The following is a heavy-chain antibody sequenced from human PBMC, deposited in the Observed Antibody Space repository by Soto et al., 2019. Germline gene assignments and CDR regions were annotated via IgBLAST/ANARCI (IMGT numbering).Heavy chain of an antibody. V-gene: IGHV3-30*18. CDR1: GFTFSNYG. CDR2: ISNDGSNK. D-gene: IGHD5-18*01. Sequence: QVQVVESGGGVVQPGRSLRLSCAASGFTFSNYGMHWVRQAPGKGLEWVAVISNDGSNKNYADSVKGRFTISRDNSRNKLYLQMNSLRAEDTDVYYCAKDRVQIWLYVGIFDDWGQGTMVTVSS. J-gene: IGHJ4*02. CDR3: AKDRVQIWLYVGIFDD.